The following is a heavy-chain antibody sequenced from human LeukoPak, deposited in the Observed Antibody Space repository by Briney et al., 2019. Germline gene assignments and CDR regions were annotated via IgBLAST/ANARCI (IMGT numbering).Heavy chain of an antibody. D-gene: IGHD3-22*01. V-gene: IGHV1-2*02. CDR3: ASWDGYSDSSGPYYFDY. Sequence: ASVKVSCKASGYTFTGYYMRWVRQAPGQGLEWMGWINPNSGGTNYAQKFQGRVTMTRDTSISTAYMELSRLRSDDTAVYYCASWDGYSDSSGPYYFDYWGQGTLVTVSS. J-gene: IGHJ4*02. CDR1: GYTFTGYY. CDR2: INPNSGGT.